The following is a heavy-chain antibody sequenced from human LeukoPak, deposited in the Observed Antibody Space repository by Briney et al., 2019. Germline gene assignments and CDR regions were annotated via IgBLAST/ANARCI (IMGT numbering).Heavy chain of an antibody. CDR2: IYYSGST. J-gene: IGHJ5*02. Sequence: PSQTLSLTCTVSGGSISSGDYYWSWIRQPPGKSLEWIGYIYYSGSTYYNPSLKSRVTISVDTSKNQFSLKLSSVTAADTAVYYCARAGYYGSGSYGDFDPWGQGTLVTVSS. V-gene: IGHV4-30-4*01. D-gene: IGHD3-10*01. CDR1: GGSISSGDYY. CDR3: ARAGYYGSGSYGDFDP.